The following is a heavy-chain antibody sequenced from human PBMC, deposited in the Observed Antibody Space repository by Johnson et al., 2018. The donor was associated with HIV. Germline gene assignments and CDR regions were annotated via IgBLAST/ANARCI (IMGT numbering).Heavy chain of an antibody. CDR1: GISFSSYW. CDR3: ARGAWSYCGGDCYGYPPDAFDI. V-gene: IGHV3-74*01. CDR2: IKSDGTST. Sequence: EVQLVESGGGLVQPGGSLRLSCVASGISFSSYWMHWVRQAPGKGLVWVSRIKSDGTSTNYADSVKGRFTISRDTAKDTLYLQLNSLTGEDTAVYYCARGAWSYCGGDCYGYPPDAFDIWGQGTMVTVSS. J-gene: IGHJ3*02. D-gene: IGHD2-21*02.